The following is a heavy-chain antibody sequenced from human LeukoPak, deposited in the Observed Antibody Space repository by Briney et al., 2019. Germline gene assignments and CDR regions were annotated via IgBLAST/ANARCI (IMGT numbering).Heavy chain of an antibody. D-gene: IGHD2-15*01. V-gene: IGHV1-18*01. CDR1: GYTFTSYG. CDR2: ISAYNGNT. CDR3: ARDYAEAATLIFDY. Sequence: ASVKVSCKASGYTFTSYGISWVRQAPGQGLEWMGWISAYNGNTNYAQKFQGRVTMTTDTSTSTAYMELRSLRSDDTAVYYCARDYAEAATLIFDYWGQGTLVTVSS. J-gene: IGHJ4*02.